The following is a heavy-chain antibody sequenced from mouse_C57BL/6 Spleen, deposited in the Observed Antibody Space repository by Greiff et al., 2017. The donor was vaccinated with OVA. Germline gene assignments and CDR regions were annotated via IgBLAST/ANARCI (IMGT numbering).Heavy chain of an antibody. Sequence: EVKLMESGGGLVKPGGSLKLSCAASGFTFSDYGMHWVRQAPEKGLEWVAYISSGSSTIYYADTVKGRVTISRDNAKNTLFLQMTSLRSEDAAMYYCARGLGLRFDYWGQGTTLTVSS. V-gene: IGHV5-17*01. J-gene: IGHJ2*01. CDR2: ISSGSSTI. D-gene: IGHD1-1*01. CDR3: ARGLGLRFDY. CDR1: GFTFSDYG.